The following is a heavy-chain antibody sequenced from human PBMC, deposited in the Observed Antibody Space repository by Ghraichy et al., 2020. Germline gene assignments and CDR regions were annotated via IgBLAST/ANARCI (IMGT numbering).Heavy chain of an antibody. V-gene: IGHV3-9*01. CDR2: INWNGGNI. J-gene: IGHJ4*02. CDR3: ARSRSGDYGAPDY. Sequence: GGSLRLSCAASGFTFDDYAMHWVRQAPGKGLEWVSGINWNGGNIGYADSVKGRFTMSRDNAKNSLYLQMNSLRTEDTALYYCARSRSGDYGAPDYWGQGTLVTVSS. D-gene: IGHD3-22*01. CDR1: GFTFDDYA.